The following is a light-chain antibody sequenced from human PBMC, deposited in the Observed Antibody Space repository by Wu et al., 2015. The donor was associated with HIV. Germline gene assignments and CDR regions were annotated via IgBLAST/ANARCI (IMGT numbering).Light chain of an antibody. CDR2: GAS. Sequence: EIVLTQSPGTLSLSPGERATLSCRASQSVSSSYIAWYQQKPGQAPRLLIYGASNRAADIPDRFSGSGSGTDFTLTISRLEPEDSAVYYCHQYGSGYLYRFGQGTKLEIK. CDR1: QSVSSSY. V-gene: IGKV3-20*01. CDR3: HQYGSGYLYR. J-gene: IGKJ2*03.